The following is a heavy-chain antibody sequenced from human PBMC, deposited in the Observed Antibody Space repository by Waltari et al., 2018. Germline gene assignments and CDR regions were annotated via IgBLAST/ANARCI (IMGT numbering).Heavy chain of an antibody. CDR2: IYSGGST. V-gene: IGHV3-23*03. CDR3: ANDYGDYGGSFG. J-gene: IGHJ4*02. Sequence: EVQLLESGGGLVQPGGSLRLSCAASGFTFSSYAMSWVRQAPGKGLGWASVIYSGGSTYYADSVKGRFTISRDNSKNTLYLQMNSLRAEDTAVYYCANDYGDYGGSFGWGQGTLVTVSS. CDR1: GFTFSSYA. D-gene: IGHD4-17*01.